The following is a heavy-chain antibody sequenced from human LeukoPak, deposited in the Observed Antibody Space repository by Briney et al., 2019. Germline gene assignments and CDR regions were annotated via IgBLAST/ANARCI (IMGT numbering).Heavy chain of an antibody. V-gene: IGHV1-46*01. CDR1: GYTFTSYY. CDR3: ARDPGPYYDFWSGYYLNYFDY. Sequence: GASVKVSCKASGYTFTSYYMHWVRQAHGQGLEWMGIINPSGGSTSYAQKFQGRVTMTRDTSTSTVYMELSSLRSEDTAVYYCARDPGPYYDFWSGYYLNYFDYWGQGTLVTVSS. CDR2: INPSGGST. D-gene: IGHD3-3*01. J-gene: IGHJ4*02.